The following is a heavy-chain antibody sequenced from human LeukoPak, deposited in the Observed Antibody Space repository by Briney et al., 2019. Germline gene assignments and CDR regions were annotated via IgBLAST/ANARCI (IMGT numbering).Heavy chain of an antibody. D-gene: IGHD2-2*01. V-gene: IGHV1-18*01. Sequence: ASVKVSCKASGYTFTSYGISWVRQAPGQGLEWMGWITAYNDHTNYVQKLQGRVTMTTDTSTSTAYMELRSLRSDDTAVYYCARDSLSGYCSSTSCGPNAFDIWGQGTMVTVSS. CDR2: ITAYNDHT. CDR1: GYTFTSYG. CDR3: ARDSLSGYCSSTSCGPNAFDI. J-gene: IGHJ3*02.